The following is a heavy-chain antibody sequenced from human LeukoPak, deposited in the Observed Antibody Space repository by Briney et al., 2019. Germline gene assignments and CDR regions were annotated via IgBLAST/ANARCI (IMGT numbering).Heavy chain of an antibody. CDR1: GFTFSSYA. J-gene: IGHJ4*02. V-gene: IGHV4-34*01. Sequence: KPGGSLRLSCAASGFTFSSYAMSWIRQPPGKGLEWIGEINHSGSTNYNPSLKSRVTISVDTSKNQFSLKLSSVTAADTAVYYCARGRHAAFLYYYGSGSYFVYWGQGTLVTVSS. CDR3: ARGRHAAFLYYYGSGSYFVY. D-gene: IGHD3-10*01. CDR2: INHSGST.